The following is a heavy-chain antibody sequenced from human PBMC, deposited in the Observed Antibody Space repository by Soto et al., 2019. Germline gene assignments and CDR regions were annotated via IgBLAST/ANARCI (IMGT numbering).Heavy chain of an antibody. D-gene: IGHD6-6*01. CDR3: ARDGLVYYYYSGMDV. V-gene: IGHV3-30-3*01. CDR1: GFTFSSYA. CDR2: ISYDGSNK. Sequence: PGGSLRLSCAASGFTFSSYAMHWVRQAPGKGLEWVAVISYDGSNKYYADSVKGRFTISRDNSKNTLYLQMNSLRAEDTAVYYCARDGLVYYYYSGMDVWGQGTTLTVYS. J-gene: IGHJ6*02.